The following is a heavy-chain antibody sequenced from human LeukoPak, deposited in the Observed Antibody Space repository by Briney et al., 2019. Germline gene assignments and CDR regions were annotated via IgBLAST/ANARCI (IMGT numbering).Heavy chain of an antibody. CDR3: AKVFWTGYQYLDF. CDR1: GLTFSSFG. D-gene: IGHD3/OR15-3a*01. Sequence: GGALRLSCAASGLTFSSFGMHWVRPAPGKGLEWVAVISDDRSNEYYADSVKGRFTISRDNSKNTLHLQMNSLRAEDSAVYYCAKVFWTGYQYLDFWGQGTLVTVSS. V-gene: IGHV3-30*18. J-gene: IGHJ4*02. CDR2: ISDDRSNE.